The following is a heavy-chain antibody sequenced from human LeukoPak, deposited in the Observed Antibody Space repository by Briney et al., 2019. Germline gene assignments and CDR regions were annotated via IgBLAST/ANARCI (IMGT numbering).Heavy chain of an antibody. J-gene: IGHJ4*02. Sequence: GRSLRLSCAASGFTFDDYAMHWVRQAPGKGLEWVSGISWNSGSIGYADSVKGRFTISRDNAKNSLYLQMNSLRAEDTALYYCPKDAYSSSWYYFDYWGQGTLVTVSS. D-gene: IGHD6-13*01. CDR1: GFTFDDYA. CDR3: PKDAYSSSWYYFDY. V-gene: IGHV3-9*01. CDR2: ISWNSGSI.